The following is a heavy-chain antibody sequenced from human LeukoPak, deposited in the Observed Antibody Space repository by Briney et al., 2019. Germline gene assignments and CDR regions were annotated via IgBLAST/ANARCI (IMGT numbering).Heavy chain of an antibody. D-gene: IGHD6-13*01. Sequence: PGESLRLSCAVSGFTYSTHAMHWVRQAPGKGLEWVTVTSYDGRLKYYADSVKGRFAISIDSSKNTLFLQMTSLRPEDTAVYYLGRKRVSSWDMDVWGQGTTVTVS. CDR1: GFTYSTHA. CDR2: TSYDGRLK. J-gene: IGHJ6*02. CDR3: GRKRVSSWDMDV. V-gene: IGHV3-30*09.